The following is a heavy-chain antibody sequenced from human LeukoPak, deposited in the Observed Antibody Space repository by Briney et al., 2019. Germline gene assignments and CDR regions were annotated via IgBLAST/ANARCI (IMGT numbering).Heavy chain of an antibody. CDR2: ISPVSSYT. V-gene: IGHV3-21*01. Sequence: GGSLRLSCAASGFTFDVSAMNWVRQAPGKGLEWVSTISPVSSYTWYAESVKGRFTISRDNPKNSLYLQMDSLRAEDTAVYYCVRDVSRRIGMDVWGQGTTVTVSS. CDR3: VRDVSRRIGMDV. J-gene: IGHJ6*02. CDR1: GFTFDVSA. D-gene: IGHD2/OR15-2a*01.